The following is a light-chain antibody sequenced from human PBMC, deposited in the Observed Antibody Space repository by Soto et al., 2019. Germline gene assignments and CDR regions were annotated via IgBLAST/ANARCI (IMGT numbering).Light chain of an antibody. CDR2: RNN. V-gene: IGLV1-47*01. CDR1: SSNIEVNY. Sequence: QLVLTQPPSASGTPGQRATISCSGASSNIEVNYVYWYQKLPGTAPRLLIYRNNQRPSGVPDRFSGSKSGTSASLAISALRSEDEADYYCTVWDDSLRGRLFGGGTKLTVL. J-gene: IGLJ2*01. CDR3: TVWDDSLRGRL.